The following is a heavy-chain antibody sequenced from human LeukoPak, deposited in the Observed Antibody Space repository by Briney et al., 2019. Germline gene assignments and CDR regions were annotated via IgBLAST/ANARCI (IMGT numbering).Heavy chain of an antibody. CDR2: ISGRSESK. J-gene: IGHJ3*02. V-gene: IGHV3-48*01. Sequence: PGGSLRLSCAASGFTFSTYSMNWVRQAPGKALEGVSYISGRSESKSYADSVKGRFTISRDNAKNSLYLQMNSLRVEDTALYYCARPTGSYGFDIWGQGAMVTVSS. D-gene: IGHD4-17*01. CDR1: GFTFSTYS. CDR3: ARPTGSYGFDI.